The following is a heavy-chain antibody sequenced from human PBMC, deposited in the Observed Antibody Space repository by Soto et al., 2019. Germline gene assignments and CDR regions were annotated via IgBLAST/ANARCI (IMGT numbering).Heavy chain of an antibody. V-gene: IGHV3-74*01. D-gene: IGHD2-2*01. J-gene: IGHJ6*02. Sequence: LRLSCAASGFTFSSYWMHWVRQAPGKGLVWVSRLNSDGSSTSYADSVKGRVNISRDNAKNTLYLQMSSLRAEDTALYYCVREGRGVVVPGGMDVWGQGSTVTVS. CDR2: LNSDGSST. CDR1: GFTFSSYW. CDR3: VREGRGVVVPGGMDV.